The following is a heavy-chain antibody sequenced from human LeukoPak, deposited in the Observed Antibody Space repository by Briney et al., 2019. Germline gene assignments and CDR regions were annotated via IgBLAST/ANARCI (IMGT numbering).Heavy chain of an antibody. D-gene: IGHD4-17*01. V-gene: IGHV3-15*01. CDR3: TTDFEVTTMYYFDY. Sequence: GGSLRLSCAASGFTFSNAWMSWVRQAPGKGLEWVGRIKSKTDGGTTDYAAPVKGRFTISRDDSKNTLYLQMNSLKTEDTAVYYCTTDFEVTTMYYFDYWGQGTLVTVSS. CDR1: GFTFSNAW. CDR2: IKSKTDGGTT. J-gene: IGHJ4*02.